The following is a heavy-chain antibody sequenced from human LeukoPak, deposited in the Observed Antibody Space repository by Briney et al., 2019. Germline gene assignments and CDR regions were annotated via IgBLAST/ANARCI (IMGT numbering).Heavy chain of an antibody. V-gene: IGHV3-48*03. CDR3: AGRDDILTGYDDY. D-gene: IGHD3-9*01. Sequence: GSLRLSCAASGFTFRSYEMNWVRQAPGKGLEWVSYISSSVSTIYYADSVKGRFTISRDNAKNSLYLQMNSLRAEDTGVYYCAGRDDILTGYDDYWGQGTLVTVSS. J-gene: IGHJ4*02. CDR2: ISSSVSTI. CDR1: GFTFRSYE.